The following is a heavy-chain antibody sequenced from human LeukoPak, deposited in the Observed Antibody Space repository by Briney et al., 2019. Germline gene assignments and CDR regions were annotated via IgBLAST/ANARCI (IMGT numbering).Heavy chain of an antibody. D-gene: IGHD5-12*01. CDR2: IYTSGST. CDR1: GGSISSYY. Sequence: SETLSLTCTVSGGSISSYYWSWIRQPAGKGLEWIGRIYTSGSTNYNPSLKSRVTMSVDTSKNQFSLKLSSVTAADTAVYYCARHSDIVATIGHHNWFDPWGQGTLVTVSS. CDR3: ARHSDIVATIGHHNWFDP. V-gene: IGHV4-4*07. J-gene: IGHJ5*02.